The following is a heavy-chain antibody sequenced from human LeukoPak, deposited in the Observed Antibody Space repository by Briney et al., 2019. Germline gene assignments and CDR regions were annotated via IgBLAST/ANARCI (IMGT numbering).Heavy chain of an antibody. J-gene: IGHJ6*02. CDR2: ISYDGSNK. D-gene: IGHD3-3*01. V-gene: IGHV3-30*18. CDR3: AKDQGDYDFWSGYYNYYYYGMDV. Sequence: GKSLRLSCAAYGFTFSSYGMHWVRQAPGKGLECVAVISYDGSNKYYAHSVKGRFTISRDNSKNTLYLQMNSLRAEDTAVYYCAKDQGDYDFWSGYYNYYYYGMDVWGQGTTVTVSS. CDR1: GFTFSSYG.